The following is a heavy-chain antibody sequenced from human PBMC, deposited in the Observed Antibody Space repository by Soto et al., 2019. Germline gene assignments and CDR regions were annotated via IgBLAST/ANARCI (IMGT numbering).Heavy chain of an antibody. CDR3: ARVGGQGDYSNGYYFDY. D-gene: IGHD4-4*01. CDR1: GGSFSGYY. J-gene: IGHJ4*02. V-gene: IGHV4-34*01. CDR2: INHSGST. Sequence: SETLSLTCAVYGGSFSGYYWSWIRQPPGKGLEWIGEINHSGSTNYNPSLKSRVTISVDTSKNQFSLKLSSVTAADTAVYYCARVGGQGDYSNGYYFDYWGQGTLVTVSS.